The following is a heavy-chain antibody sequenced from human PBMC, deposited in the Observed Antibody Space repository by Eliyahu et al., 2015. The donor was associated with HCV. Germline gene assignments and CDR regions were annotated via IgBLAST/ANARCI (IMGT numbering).Heavy chain of an antibody. CDR1: GFXFSNAW. V-gene: IGHV3-15*01. CDR2: IKSKTDGGTT. CDR3: TPDLSLGAYY. J-gene: IGHJ4*02. Sequence: EVQLVESGGGLVKPGGSLXLSCAASGFXFSNAWXXWVRQXPGKGLEWVGRIKSKTDGGTTDYAAPVKGRFTISRDDSKNTLYLQMNSLKTEDTAVYYCTPDLSLGAYYWGQGTLVTVSS.